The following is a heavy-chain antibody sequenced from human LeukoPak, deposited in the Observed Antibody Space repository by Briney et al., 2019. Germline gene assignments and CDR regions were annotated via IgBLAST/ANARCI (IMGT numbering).Heavy chain of an antibody. CDR1: GGSISSYC. D-gene: IGHD6-13*01. J-gene: IGHJ4*02. Sequence: SETLSLTCTVSGGSISSYCWSWIRQPPGKGLEWIGYIYYSGNTNYNPSLKSRVTISVDTSKNQFSLKLSSVNAADTAVFYCAGGTEVGTFEYWGEGTLVTVFS. CDR3: AGGTEVGTFEY. V-gene: IGHV4-59*01. CDR2: IYYSGNT.